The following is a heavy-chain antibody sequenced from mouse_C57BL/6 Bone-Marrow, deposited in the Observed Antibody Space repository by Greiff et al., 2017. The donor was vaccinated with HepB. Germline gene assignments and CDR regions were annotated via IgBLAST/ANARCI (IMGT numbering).Heavy chain of an antibody. J-gene: IGHJ4*01. V-gene: IGHV5-9*01. CDR1: GFTFSSYT. Sequence: EVMLVESGGGLVKPGGSLKLSCAASGFTFSSYTMSWVRQTPEKRLEWVATISGGGGNTYYPDSVKGRFTISRDNAKNTLYLQMSSLRSEDTALYYCARELSDYAMDYWGQGTSVTVSS. CDR3: ARELSDYAMDY. CDR2: ISGGGGNT.